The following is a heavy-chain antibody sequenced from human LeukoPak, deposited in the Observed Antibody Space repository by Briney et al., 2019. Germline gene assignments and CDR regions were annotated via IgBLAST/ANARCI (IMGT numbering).Heavy chain of an antibody. V-gene: IGHV4-30-2*01. CDR1: GGSISSGGYS. CDR2: IYHSGST. D-gene: IGHD2-15*01. J-gene: IGHJ5*02. CDR3: AAYCSGGSCYSPWFDP. Sequence: TLSPTCAVSGGSISSGGYSWSWIRQPPGKGLEWIGYIYHSGSTYYNPSLKSRVTISVDRSKNQFSLKLSSVTAADTAVYYCAAYCSGGSCYSPWFDPWGQGTLVTVSS.